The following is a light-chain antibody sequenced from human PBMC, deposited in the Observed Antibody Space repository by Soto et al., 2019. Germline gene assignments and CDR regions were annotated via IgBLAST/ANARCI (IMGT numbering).Light chain of an antibody. V-gene: IGKV1-5*01. Sequence: DIQMTQSPSTLSASVGDRVTITCRASQSISNWLAWYQQKPGKAPKLLIYDASNLESGVPSRFSGSGSGTEFTLTISSLQPDDFATYYCQQYNSYHTFGQGTKVDIK. CDR1: QSISNW. J-gene: IGKJ2*01. CDR3: QQYNSYHT. CDR2: DAS.